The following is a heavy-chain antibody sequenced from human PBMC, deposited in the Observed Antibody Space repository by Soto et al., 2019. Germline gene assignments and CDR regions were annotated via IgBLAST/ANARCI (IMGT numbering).Heavy chain of an antibody. V-gene: IGHV3-30-3*01. CDR2: ISYDGSDK. CDR1: GFTFSAYA. CDR3: AKERSRYTGYASFDS. J-gene: IGHJ4*02. Sequence: GGSLRLSCAASGFTFSAYAMHWVRQAPGKGLEWVALISYDGSDKDYADSVKGRFTISRDNSRNTLFLQMNSLRAEDTAVYYCAKERSRYTGYASFDSWGQGTLVTVSS. D-gene: IGHD5-12*01.